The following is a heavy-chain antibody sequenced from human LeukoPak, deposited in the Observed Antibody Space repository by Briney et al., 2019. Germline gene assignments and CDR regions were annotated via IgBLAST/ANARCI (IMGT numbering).Heavy chain of an antibody. CDR1: GFTSSTYT. Sequence: NPGGSLRLSCEVSGFTSSTYTMNWVRQAPGKGLEWVSSISSSGIYIYYADSVKGRFTISRDNAKNSLYLQMNSLRAEDTAVYYCARDRGPYSGSYPNWFDPWGQGTLVTVSS. D-gene: IGHD1-26*01. V-gene: IGHV3-21*01. CDR3: ARDRGPYSGSYPNWFDP. J-gene: IGHJ5*02. CDR2: ISSSGIYI.